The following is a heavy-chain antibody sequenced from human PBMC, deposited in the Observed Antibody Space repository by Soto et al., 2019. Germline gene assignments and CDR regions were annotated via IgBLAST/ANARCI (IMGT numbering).Heavy chain of an antibody. D-gene: IGHD6-19*01. CDR2: IWYDGSNK. V-gene: IGHV3-33*01. CDR1: GFTFSSYG. J-gene: IGHJ4*02. Sequence: LRLSCAASGFTFSSYGMHWVRQAPGKGLEWVAVIWYDGSNKYYADSVKGRFTISRDNSKNTLYLQMNSLRAEDTAVYYCARDSGWTVMDYWGQGTLVTVSS. CDR3: ARDSGWTVMDY.